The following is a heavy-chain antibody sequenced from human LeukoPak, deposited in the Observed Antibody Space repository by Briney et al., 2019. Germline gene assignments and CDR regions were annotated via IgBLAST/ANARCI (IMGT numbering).Heavy chain of an antibody. CDR3: ARGDAFSGDY. J-gene: IGHJ4*02. D-gene: IGHD5-24*01. CDR1: GFTFSSYW. Sequence: GGSLRLSCAASGFTFSSYWMTWVRQAPGKGLEWVANIDQVGNEKYYVDSVRGRFTISRDNAKISLYLQMDSLRVEDTAVYYCARGDAFSGDYWGQGTLVTVSS. CDR2: IDQVGNEK. V-gene: IGHV3-7*04.